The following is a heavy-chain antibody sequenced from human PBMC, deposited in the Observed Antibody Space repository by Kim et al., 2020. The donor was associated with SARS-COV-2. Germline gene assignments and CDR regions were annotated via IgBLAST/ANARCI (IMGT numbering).Heavy chain of an antibody. CDR2: ILYDESNK. D-gene: IGHD3-22*01. Sequence: GGSLRLSCAASGFTFSDYAMHWVRQAPGKGLEWVAVILYDESNKYYADSVKGRFTISRDNSKNTLYLQMNSLRPEDTAVYYCASGRPRITMIVMFTRNVYDAFDIWGQGTMVTVSS. V-gene: IGHV3-30-3*01. J-gene: IGHJ3*02. CDR1: GFTFSDYA. CDR3: ASGRPRITMIVMFTRNVYDAFDI.